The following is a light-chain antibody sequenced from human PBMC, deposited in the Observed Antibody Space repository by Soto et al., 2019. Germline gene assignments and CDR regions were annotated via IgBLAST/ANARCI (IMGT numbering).Light chain of an antibody. CDR3: TSYTRFSTLSV. CDR2: STN. Sequence: QTVVTQEPSFSVSPGGTVTLTCGLSSGSVSPSYYPSWYQLTPGQAPRTLIYSTNTRSSGVPDRFSGSILGNKAALTITGAQADDESDYYCTSYTRFSTLSVSGTGTKLTVL. J-gene: IGLJ1*01. V-gene: IGLV8-61*01. CDR1: SGSVSPSYY.